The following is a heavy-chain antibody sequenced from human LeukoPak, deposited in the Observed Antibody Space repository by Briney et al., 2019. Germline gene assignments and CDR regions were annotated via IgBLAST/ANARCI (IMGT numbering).Heavy chain of an antibody. CDR3: ARDIFYGDYPSDAFDI. V-gene: IGHV1-18*01. J-gene: IGHJ3*02. Sequence: ASVKVSCKASGYTFTSYGISWVRQAPGQGLEWMGWISAYNGNTNYAQKFQGRVTMTTGTSTSTAYMELRSLRSDDTAVYYCARDIFYGDYPSDAFDIWGQGTMVTVSS. CDR1: GYTFTSYG. CDR2: ISAYNGNT. D-gene: IGHD4-17*01.